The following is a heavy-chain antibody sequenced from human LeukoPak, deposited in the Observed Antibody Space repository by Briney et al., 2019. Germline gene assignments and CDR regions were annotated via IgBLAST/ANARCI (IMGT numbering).Heavy chain of an antibody. V-gene: IGHV1-2*02. J-gene: IGHJ3*02. CDR2: ISPNSGGT. Sequence: PWASVKVSCKASGYTFTGYYMHWVRQAPGQGLEWMGWISPNSGGTNYAQKFQGRVTMTRDTSISTAYMELSRLRSDDTAVYYCAGPLDYYDSSGYYPDAFDIWGQGTMVTVSS. CDR3: AGPLDYYDSSGYYPDAFDI. CDR1: GYTFTGYY. D-gene: IGHD3-22*01.